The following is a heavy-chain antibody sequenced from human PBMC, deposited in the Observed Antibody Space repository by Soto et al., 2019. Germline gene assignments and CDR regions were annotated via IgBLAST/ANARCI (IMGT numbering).Heavy chain of an antibody. CDR1: GFTFSSYS. J-gene: IGHJ4*02. CDR2: ISSSSSYI. V-gene: IGHV3-21*01. Sequence: GGSLSLSCAASGFTFSSYSMNWVRQAPGKGLEWVSSISSSSSYIYYADSVKGRFTISRDNAKNSLYLQMNSLRAEDTAVYYCARDFVNEYGDYIPYWGQGTLVTVSS. D-gene: IGHD4-17*01. CDR3: ARDFVNEYGDYIPY.